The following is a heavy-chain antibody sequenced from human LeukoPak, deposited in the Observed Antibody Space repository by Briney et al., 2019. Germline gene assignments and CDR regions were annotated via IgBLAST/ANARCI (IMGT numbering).Heavy chain of an antibody. CDR3: MTAAGYNFGQY. D-gene: IGHD5-18*01. J-gene: IGHJ4*02. CDR2: LYIGGNT. CDR1: GLTVNSNY. Sequence: GGSLRLSCAASGLTVNSNYMNWVRQAPGKGLEWVSALYIGGNTYYADSVRGRFTISRDNSKNTLYLQMNSLRAEDTAIYYCMTAAGYNFGQYWGQGTLVTVSS. V-gene: IGHV3-53*01.